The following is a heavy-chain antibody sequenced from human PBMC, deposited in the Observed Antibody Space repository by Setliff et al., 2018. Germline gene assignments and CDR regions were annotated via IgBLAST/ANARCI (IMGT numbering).Heavy chain of an antibody. Sequence: LSLTCSVSVVSLTSSHFYWSWIRQRPGKGLGWIGKIDYRGSTRYNPSLETRVSMSVDTSKNQFSLRLTSVTDADTAVYYCAMDQGVVWGKGTTVTVSS. CDR3: AMDQGVV. CDR2: IDYRGST. J-gene: IGHJ6*04. CDR1: VVSLTSSHFY. D-gene: IGHD2-2*03. V-gene: IGHV4-31*03.